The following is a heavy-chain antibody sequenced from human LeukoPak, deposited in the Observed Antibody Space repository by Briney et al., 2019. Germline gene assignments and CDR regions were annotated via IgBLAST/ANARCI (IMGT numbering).Heavy chain of an antibody. CDR1: GGSISSYY. V-gene: IGHV4-4*07. J-gene: IGHJ4*02. CDR2: IYTSGST. D-gene: IGHD4-17*01. CDR3: ARDHYDHYGDYVFNY. Sequence: SETLSLTCTVSGGSISSYYWTWIRQPAGKGLEWIGRIYTSGSTTYNPSLKSRVTMSVDTSRNQFSLKLRSVTAADTAVYYCARDHYDHYGDYVFNYRGQGTLVTVSS.